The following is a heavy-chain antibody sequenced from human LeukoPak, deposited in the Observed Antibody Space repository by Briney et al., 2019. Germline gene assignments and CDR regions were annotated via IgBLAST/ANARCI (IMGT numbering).Heavy chain of an antibody. J-gene: IGHJ5*02. Sequence: SETLSLTCAVYGGSFSGYYWSWIRQPPGKGLEWIGEINHSGSTNYNPSLKSRVTISVDTSKNQFSLKLSSVTAADTAVYYCARQGDSSSWYSWWFDPWGQGTLVTVSS. D-gene: IGHD6-13*01. CDR3: ARQGDSSSWYSWWFDP. CDR1: GGSFSGYY. CDR2: INHSGST. V-gene: IGHV4-34*01.